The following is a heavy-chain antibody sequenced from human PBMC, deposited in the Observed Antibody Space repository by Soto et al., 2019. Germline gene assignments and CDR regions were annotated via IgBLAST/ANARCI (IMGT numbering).Heavy chain of an antibody. CDR2: ISYDGSNK. CDR3: AKGDYDFWSGSFY. CDR1: GFTLSSYG. D-gene: IGHD3-3*01. J-gene: IGHJ4*02. Sequence: GGSLRLSCAASGFTLSSYGMHWVRQAPGKGLEWVAVISYDGSNKYYADSVKGRFTISRDNSKNTLYLQMNSLRAEDTAVYYCAKGDYDFWSGSFYWGQGTLVTVSS. V-gene: IGHV3-30*18.